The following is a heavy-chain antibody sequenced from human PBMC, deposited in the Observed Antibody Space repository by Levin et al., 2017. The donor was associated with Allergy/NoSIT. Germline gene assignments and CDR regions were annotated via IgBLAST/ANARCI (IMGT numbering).Heavy chain of an antibody. V-gene: IGHV4-31*02. CDR2: IYYNCFP. Sequence: SQTLSLKGKGEGGGRRRGEEEGRGRRQKTEKGLEWIGYIYYNCFPYSPPSLPRRVTISLDTSKNQFSLKLSSVTAADTAVYYCATCRAHAFQFWGQGTMVTVSS. J-gene: IGHJ3*01. CDR3: ATCRAHAFQF. CDR1: GGGRRRGEEE.